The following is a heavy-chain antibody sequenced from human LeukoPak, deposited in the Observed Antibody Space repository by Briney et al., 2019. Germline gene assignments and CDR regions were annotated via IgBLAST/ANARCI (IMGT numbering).Heavy chain of an antibody. J-gene: IGHJ3*02. V-gene: IGHV4-39*01. CDR1: GDSISSSSYC. D-gene: IGHD5-12*01. CDR3: ARHSRSAYTGYENAFDI. CDR2: IYNSANT. Sequence: SETLSLTCTVSGDSISSSSYCWDWIRQAPGKGLEWIGNIYNSANTHYNPSLKTRITMSVDTSKNQFSLRLNSVTAADTGIYYCARHSRSAYTGYENAFDIWGQGTMVTVSS.